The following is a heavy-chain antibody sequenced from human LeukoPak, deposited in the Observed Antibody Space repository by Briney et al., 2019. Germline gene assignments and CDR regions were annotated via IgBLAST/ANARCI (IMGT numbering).Heavy chain of an antibody. CDR3: ARVVYCSSTSCYLPSAPSNYNYYYYMDV. CDR2: INSDGSST. D-gene: IGHD2-2*01. Sequence: GGSLRLSCAASGFTFSSYWMHWVCQAPGKGLVWVSRINSDGSSTSYADSVKGRFTISRDNAKNTLYLQMNSLRAEDTAVYYCARVVYCSSTSCYLPSAPSNYNYYYYMDVWGKGTTVTVSS. J-gene: IGHJ6*03. V-gene: IGHV3-74*01. CDR1: GFTFSSYW.